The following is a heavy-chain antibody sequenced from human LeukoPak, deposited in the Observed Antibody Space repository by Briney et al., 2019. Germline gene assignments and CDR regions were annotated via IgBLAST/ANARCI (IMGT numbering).Heavy chain of an antibody. CDR3: ARVGRRRGYSYGYDENWFDP. Sequence: GASVKVSCKASGYTFNSYGIIWVRQAPGQGLEWMGWISAYNGDTKYAQKVQGRVTMTTDTSASTAYMELRSLRSDDTAAYYCARVGRRRGYSYGYDENWFDPWGQGTLVAVSS. CDR1: GYTFNSYG. CDR2: ISAYNGDT. V-gene: IGHV1-18*01. D-gene: IGHD5-18*01. J-gene: IGHJ5*02.